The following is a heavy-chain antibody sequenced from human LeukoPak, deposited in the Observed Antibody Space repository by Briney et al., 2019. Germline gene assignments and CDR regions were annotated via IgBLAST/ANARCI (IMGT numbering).Heavy chain of an antibody. J-gene: IGHJ4*02. D-gene: IGHD3-10*01. V-gene: IGHV4-38-2*02. CDR1: GYSISSGYY. CDR2: IYHSGST. Sequence: SETLSLTCTVSGYSISSGYYWGWIRQPPGKGLEWIGSIYHSGSTYYSPSLKSRVTISVDKSKNQFSLKLSSVTAADTAVYYCAAMVRGVAQYYFDYWGQGTLVTVSS. CDR3: AAMVRGVAQYYFDY.